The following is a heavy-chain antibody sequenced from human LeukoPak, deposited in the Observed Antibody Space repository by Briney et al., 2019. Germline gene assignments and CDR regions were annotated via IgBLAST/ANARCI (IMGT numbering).Heavy chain of an antibody. V-gene: IGHV4-34*01. Sequence: GSLRLSCAASGFSFSDHYMDWIRQPPGKGLEWIGEINHSGSTNYNPSLKSRVTISVDTSKNQFSLKLSSVTAADTAVYYCARTPSVRSPYFDYWGQGTLVTVSS. CDR3: ARTPSVRSPYFDY. CDR2: INHSGST. D-gene: IGHD2-15*01. CDR1: GFSFSDHY. J-gene: IGHJ4*02.